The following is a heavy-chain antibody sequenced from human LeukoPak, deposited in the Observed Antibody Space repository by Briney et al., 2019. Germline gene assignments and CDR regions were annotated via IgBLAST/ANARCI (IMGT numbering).Heavy chain of an antibody. J-gene: IGHJ4*02. D-gene: IGHD3-3*01. CDR3: ARYSLDFWSGSCH. CDR2: ISSSSSYI. V-gene: IGHV3-21*01. Sequence: GGSLRLSCAASGFTFSSYSMNWVRQAPGKGLEWVSSISSSSSYIYYADSVKGRFTISRDNDKNSLYLQMNSLRAEDTAVYYCARYSLDFWSGSCHWGQGTLVTVSS. CDR1: GFTFSSYS.